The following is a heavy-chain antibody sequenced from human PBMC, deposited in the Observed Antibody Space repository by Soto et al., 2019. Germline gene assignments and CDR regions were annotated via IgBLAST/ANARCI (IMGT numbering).Heavy chain of an antibody. V-gene: IGHV3-30*03. Sequence: QVQLVESGGSVVQPGRSLRLSCAASGFTFSTYGMHWVRQAPGKGLEWVAVISYDGSSQYYTDSVKGRFTIPRANSKSTLYRELNSLIAEDTAVYYCASDRQWLAYFDYWGQGTLVTVSP. CDR1: GFTFSTYG. D-gene: IGHD6-19*01. CDR2: ISYDGSSQ. J-gene: IGHJ4*02. CDR3: ASDRQWLAYFDY.